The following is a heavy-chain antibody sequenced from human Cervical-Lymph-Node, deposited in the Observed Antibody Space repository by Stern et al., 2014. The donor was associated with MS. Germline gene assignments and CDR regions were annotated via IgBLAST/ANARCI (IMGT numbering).Heavy chain of an antibody. V-gene: IGHV5-51*01. D-gene: IGHD4-17*01. J-gene: IGHJ4*02. CDR3: ARDYGDYAFDY. CDR2: IYPGDSDP. Sequence: EVQLVESGAEVKKPGESLKISCKGSGYSFTANWIAWVRQMPGKGLEWIVIIYPGDSDPIYSPSFQGQVTISADKSISTAYLQWSSLKASDTAMYYCARDYGDYAFDYWGQGTLVTVSS. CDR1: GYSFTANW.